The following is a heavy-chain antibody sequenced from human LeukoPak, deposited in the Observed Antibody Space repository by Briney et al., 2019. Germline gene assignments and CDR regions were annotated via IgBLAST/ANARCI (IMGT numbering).Heavy chain of an antibody. V-gene: IGHV4-34*01. CDR3: ARASGAVWYFDL. CDR1: GGSLRGNY. Sequence: SETLSLTCAVYGGSLRGNYGSWIRQPPGKGLEWIGEINHSGSTNYNPSLKSRVTISVDTSKNQLSLKVRSVTAADTAVYYCARASGAVWYFDLWGRGTLVTVSS. D-gene: IGHD6-19*01. J-gene: IGHJ2*01. CDR2: INHSGST.